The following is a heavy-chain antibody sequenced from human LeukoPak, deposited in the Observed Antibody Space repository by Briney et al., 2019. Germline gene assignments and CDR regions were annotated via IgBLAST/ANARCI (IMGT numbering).Heavy chain of an antibody. J-gene: IGHJ2*01. CDR1: GASISRFY. CDR2: IHYSGST. D-gene: IGHD3-22*01. CDR3: VRVVEVVRPTLSIPYWYFDL. V-gene: IGHV4-59*01. Sequence: SETLSLTCTVSGASISRFYWSWIRQPPGKGLEWIGYIHYSGSTNYNPSLKSGVTISVDTAKNQFSLKLSSVTAADTAVYYCVRVVEVVRPTLSIPYWYFDLWGRGTLVTVSS.